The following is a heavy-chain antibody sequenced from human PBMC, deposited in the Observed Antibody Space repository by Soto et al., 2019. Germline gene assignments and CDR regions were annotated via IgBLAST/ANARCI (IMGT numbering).Heavy chain of an antibody. CDR2: INSDGSST. J-gene: IGHJ4*02. V-gene: IGHV3-74*01. CDR3: AAQDIVVVPAAIYY. Sequence: GGSLRLSCAASGFTFSSYGMHWVRQAPGKGLVWVSRINSDGSSTSYADSVKGRFTISRDNAKNTLYLQMNSLRAEDTAVYYCAAQDIVVVPAAIYYWGQGTLVTVSS. CDR1: GFTFSSYG. D-gene: IGHD2-2*01.